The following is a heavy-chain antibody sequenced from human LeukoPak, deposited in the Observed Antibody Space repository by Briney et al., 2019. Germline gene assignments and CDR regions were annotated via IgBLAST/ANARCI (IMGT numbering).Heavy chain of an antibody. D-gene: IGHD4-23*01. J-gene: IGHJ4*02. CDR3: AREQYGGKDY. CDR2: ISSSSSFM. Sequence: GGSLRLSCVASGFTFSNYRMNWVRQAPGKGLEWVSSISSSSSFMYSADSVKGRFTISRDNAKNSLYLQMNSLRAEDTAVYYCAREQYGGKDYWGQGILVTVSS. CDR1: GFTFSNYR. V-gene: IGHV3-21*01.